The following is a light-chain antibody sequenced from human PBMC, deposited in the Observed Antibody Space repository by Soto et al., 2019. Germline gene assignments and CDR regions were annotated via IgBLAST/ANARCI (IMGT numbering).Light chain of an antibody. CDR1: QSIDTN. CDR2: SAS. V-gene: IGKV3-15*01. J-gene: IGKJ1*01. Sequence: ETVMTQSPATLSVSPGERATLSCSASQSIDTNLAWYQHKPGQTPRLLIYSASTRATGVPSRFTGSGSGTECTLTISSLQSEDFAVYYCQQYNNWPPWTFGQGTKVEVK. CDR3: QQYNNWPPWT.